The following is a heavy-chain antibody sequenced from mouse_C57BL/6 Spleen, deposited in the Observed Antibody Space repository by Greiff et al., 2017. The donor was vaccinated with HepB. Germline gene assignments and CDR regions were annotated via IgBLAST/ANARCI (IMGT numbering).Heavy chain of an antibody. CDR3: TGGVSHWWFDV. CDR2: IRLKSDNYAT. V-gene: IGHV6-3*01. J-gene: IGHJ1*03. CDR1: GFTFSNYW. Sequence: LQQSGGGLVQPGGSMKLSCVASGFTFSNYWMNWVRQSPEKGLEWVAQIRLKSDNYATHYAESVKGRFTISRDDSKSSVYLQMNNLRAEDTGIYYCTGGVSHWWFDVWGTGTTVTVSS.